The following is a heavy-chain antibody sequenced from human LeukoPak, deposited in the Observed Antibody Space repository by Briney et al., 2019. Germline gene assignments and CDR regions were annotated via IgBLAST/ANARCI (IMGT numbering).Heavy chain of an antibody. CDR3: ASEWG. CDR1: GFTFSSCA. CDR2: ISSSSSYI. J-gene: IGHJ4*02. V-gene: IGHV3-21*01. Sequence: PGGSLRLSCTASGFTFSSCALSWVRQAPGKGLEWVSSISSSSSYIYYADSVKGRFTISRDNAKNSLYLQMNSLRAEDTAVYYCASEWGWGQGTLVTVSS. D-gene: IGHD7-27*01.